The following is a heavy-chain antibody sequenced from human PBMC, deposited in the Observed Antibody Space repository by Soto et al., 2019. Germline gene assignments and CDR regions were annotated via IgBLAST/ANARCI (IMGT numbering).Heavy chain of an antibody. CDR3: ARVLDGSGSYYNLNWFDP. CDR2: IYYSGST. Sequence: TVSLTCTISVDSISSGDYYWSWIRQPPGNGLEWIGYIYYSGSTYYNPSLKSRVTISVDTSKNQFSLKLSSVTAADTAVYYCARVLDGSGSYYNLNWFDPWGQGTLVTVSS. V-gene: IGHV4-30-4*01. J-gene: IGHJ5*02. D-gene: IGHD3-10*01. CDR1: VDSISSGDYY.